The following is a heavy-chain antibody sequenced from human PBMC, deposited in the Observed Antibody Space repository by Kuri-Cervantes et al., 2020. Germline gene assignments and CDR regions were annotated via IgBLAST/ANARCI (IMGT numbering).Heavy chain of an antibody. CDR1: GGSISSYY. J-gene: IGHJ6*02. CDR3: ARARYYYDSSGYYYHYGMDV. V-gene: IGHV4-59*01. Sequence: SETLSLTCTVSGGSISSYYWSWIRQPPGKGLEWIGYIYYSGSTNYNPSLKSRVTISADTSKNQFSLKLSSVTAADTAVYYCARARYYYDSSGYYYHYGMDVWGQGTTVTVSS. D-gene: IGHD3-22*01. CDR2: IYYSGST.